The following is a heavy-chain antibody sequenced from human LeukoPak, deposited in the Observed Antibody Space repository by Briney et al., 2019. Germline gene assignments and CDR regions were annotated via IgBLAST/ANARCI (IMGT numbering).Heavy chain of an antibody. CDR3: AKSRDSSGYYFEYFQD. D-gene: IGHD3-22*01. CDR2: IRGSGGST. J-gene: IGHJ1*01. V-gene: IGHV3-23*01. Sequence: GGSLRLSCAASGLTFSSYAMNWVRQAPGKGLEWVSGIRGSGGSTYYADSVKGRVTISRDNSKNTLYLQMNSLRAEDTAVYYCAKSRDSSGYYFEYFQDWGQGTLVTVSS. CDR1: GLTFSSYA.